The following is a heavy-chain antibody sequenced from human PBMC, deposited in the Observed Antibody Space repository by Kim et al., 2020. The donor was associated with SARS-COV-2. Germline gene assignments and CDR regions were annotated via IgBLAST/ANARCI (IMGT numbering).Heavy chain of an antibody. CDR2: INHSGST. J-gene: IGHJ4*02. D-gene: IGHD6-13*01. Sequence: SETLSLTCAVYGGSFSGYYWSWIRQPPGKGLEWIGEINHSGSTNYNPSLKSRVTISVDTSKNQFSLKLSSVTAADTAVYYCARGPSSSWYRGTSVSPRHPDYWGQGTLVTVSS. CDR1: GGSFSGYY. CDR3: ARGPSSSWYRGTSVSPRHPDY. V-gene: IGHV4-34*01.